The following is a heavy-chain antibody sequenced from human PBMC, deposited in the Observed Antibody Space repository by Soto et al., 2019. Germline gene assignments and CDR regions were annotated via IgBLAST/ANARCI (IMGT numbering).Heavy chain of an antibody. CDR1: GFSLSTNEVG. J-gene: IGHJ4*02. D-gene: IGHD5-12*01. Sequence: SGPTLVNTTQTLTLTCAFSGFSLSTNEVGVTWIRQPPGKGLEWLALIYWNDDARYSPSLKNRLTITRDTSKNQVVLTMTNMDPVDTATYYCVHDGKRIYTGYERFDYSGPGTLVTVS. CDR3: VHDGKRIYTGYERFDY. V-gene: IGHV2-5*01. CDR2: IYWNDDA.